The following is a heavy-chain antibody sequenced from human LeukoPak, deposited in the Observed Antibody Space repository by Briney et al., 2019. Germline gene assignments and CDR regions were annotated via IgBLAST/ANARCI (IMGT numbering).Heavy chain of an antibody. D-gene: IGHD4-23*01. J-gene: IGHJ4*02. CDR1: GITFSSYW. CDR3: ARSAYPGNSVIED. CDR2: INSDGRST. Sequence: GGSLRLSCAGSGITFSSYWMHWVRQAPGKGLVWVSRINSDGRSTNYADSVKGRFTISRDNAKNTLYLRMNSLRAEDTAVYYCARSAYPGNSVIEDWGRGTLVTVSS. V-gene: IGHV3-74*01.